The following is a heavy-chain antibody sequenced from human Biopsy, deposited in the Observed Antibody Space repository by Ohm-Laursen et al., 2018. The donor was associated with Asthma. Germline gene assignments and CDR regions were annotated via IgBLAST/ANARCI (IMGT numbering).Heavy chain of an antibody. CDR3: ARDKPSHIDYYYGMDV. Sequence: SLRLSCAASGFSFNSYAMHWVRQAPGKGLEWVAVISYDGSNKYYADSVKGRFTISRDNSKNTLYLQMNSLRAEDTAVYYCARDKPSHIDYYYGMDVWGQGTTVTVSS. CDR1: GFSFNSYA. CDR2: ISYDGSNK. J-gene: IGHJ6*02. V-gene: IGHV3-30-3*01.